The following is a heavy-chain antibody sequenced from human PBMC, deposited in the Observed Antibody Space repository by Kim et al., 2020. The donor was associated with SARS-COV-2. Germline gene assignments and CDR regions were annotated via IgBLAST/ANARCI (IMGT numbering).Heavy chain of an antibody. CDR2: ISYEVSSK. J-gene: IGHJ5*02. CDR3: ARDLLPLHSSSWSVDH. Sequence: GGSLRLSCTASGFTFTSYAMHWVRQAPGKGLEWVAVISYEVSSKYYADSVKGRFTISRDNSKNTLSLQMNSLRAEDTAVYYCARDLLPLHSSSWSVDHWGQGTLVTVSS. V-gene: IGHV3-30-3*01. D-gene: IGHD6-13*01. CDR1: GFTFTSYA.